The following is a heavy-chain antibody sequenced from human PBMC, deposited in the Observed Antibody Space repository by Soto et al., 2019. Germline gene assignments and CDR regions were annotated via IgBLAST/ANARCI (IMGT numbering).Heavy chain of an antibody. J-gene: IGHJ4*02. V-gene: IGHV3-23*01. CDR1: GFTFSSYA. CDR2: ISGSGAST. Sequence: PGGSLRLSCAASGFTFSSYAMSWVRQAPGKGLEWVSTISGSGASTYYADSVKGRFTISRDNSKNTLYLQMNSLRAEDTAVYYCAKDHDFWSAIDYWGQGTLVTVSS. D-gene: IGHD3-3*01. CDR3: AKDHDFWSAIDY.